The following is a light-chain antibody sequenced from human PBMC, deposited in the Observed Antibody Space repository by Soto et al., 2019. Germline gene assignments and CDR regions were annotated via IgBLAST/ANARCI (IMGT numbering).Light chain of an antibody. J-gene: IGLJ2*01. V-gene: IGLV1-44*01. Sequence: QSVLTQPPSASGTPGQRVTISCSGSSFNVGGNTVNWYQQVTGTAPKFLINSNTQRPSGVPDRFSGSKSGTSASLAISGLQSEDEADYYCATWDDSLNGVVFGGGTKLTVL. CDR2: SNT. CDR3: ATWDDSLNGVV. CDR1: SFNVGGNT.